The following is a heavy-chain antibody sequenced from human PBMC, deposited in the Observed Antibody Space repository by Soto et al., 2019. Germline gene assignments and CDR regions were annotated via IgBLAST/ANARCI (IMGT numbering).Heavy chain of an antibody. CDR2: IKQDGSEK. CDR1: GFTFSSYW. V-gene: IGHV3-7*03. J-gene: IGHJ6*02. Sequence: GGSVRLSCAASGFTFSSYWMGWVRQARGKGLEWVANIKQDGSEKYYVDSVKGRFTISRDNAKNSLYLQMNSLRAEDTAVYYCAREKSSGWYGYYYYGMDVWGQGTPVTVSS. CDR3: AREKSSGWYGYYYYGMDV. D-gene: IGHD6-19*01.